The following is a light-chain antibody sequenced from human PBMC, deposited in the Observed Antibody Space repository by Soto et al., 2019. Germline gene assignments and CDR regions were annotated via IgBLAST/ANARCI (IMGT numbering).Light chain of an antibody. V-gene: IGKV3-20*01. CDR2: GAS. J-gene: IGKJ1*01. CDR1: QSVSSNY. CDR3: QQYGRSPWT. Sequence: EIVLTQSPGTLSLSPGERATLSCRASQSVSSNYLAWYQQKPGQAPRLLIYGASSRATGIPDRFSGSGSGTDFTLTISRLEPEDFAMDYCQQYGRSPWTFGQGTKVEIK.